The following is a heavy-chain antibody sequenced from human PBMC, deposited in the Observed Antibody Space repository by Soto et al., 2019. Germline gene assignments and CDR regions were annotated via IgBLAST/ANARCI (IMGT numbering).Heavy chain of an antibody. CDR2: INHSGST. Sequence: QVQLQQWGAGLLKPSETLSLTCAVYGGSFSGYYWSWIRQPPGKGLEWIGEINHSGSTNYNPSLKSRVTXXVXTXMQQISLRLSFVTAADTAVYYWGVPAPGSSSWYFDYWGQGTLVTVSS. CDR1: GGSFSGYY. V-gene: IGHV4-34*01. D-gene: IGHD6-13*01. J-gene: IGHJ4*02. CDR3: GVPAPGSSSWYFDY.